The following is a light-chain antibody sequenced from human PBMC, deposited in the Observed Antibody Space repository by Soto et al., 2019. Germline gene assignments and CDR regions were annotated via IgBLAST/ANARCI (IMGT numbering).Light chain of an antibody. V-gene: IGLV1-51*02. J-gene: IGLJ3*02. CDR3: ATWDSSLSVGV. CDR2: END. Sequence: QSVLTQPPSVSAAPGQKVTIACSGRTSNIGSNSVSWYQHFPGTAPKFLIYENDKRPSGIPDRFSGSKSGTSATLGIAGLQTEDEAHYYCATWDSSLSVGVFGGGTKLTVL. CDR1: TSNIGSNS.